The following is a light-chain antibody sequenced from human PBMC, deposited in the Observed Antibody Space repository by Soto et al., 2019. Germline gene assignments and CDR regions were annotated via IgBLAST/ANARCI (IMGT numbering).Light chain of an antibody. V-gene: IGKV1-9*01. CDR1: QGISSY. J-gene: IGKJ4*01. Sequence: DIQLTQSPSFLSASVGDRVTITCRASQGISSYLAWYQKKPGKAPKLLIYAATTLQSGVPSRFSGRGSGTEFTLTISSLQPEDFATYYCQQLEAFGGG. CDR2: AAT. CDR3: QQLEA.